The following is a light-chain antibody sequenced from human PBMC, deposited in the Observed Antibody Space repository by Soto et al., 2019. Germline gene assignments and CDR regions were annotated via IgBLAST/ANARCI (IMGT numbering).Light chain of an antibody. Sequence: EIVLTQSPGTLSLSPGERATLSCRASQSVSSSYLAWYQQKPGQAPRLLIYGASSRATGIPDRFSGSGSGTDFTLTISRLEPEDFAVYYCQQYGSSLTWTFVQGTKVDIK. CDR2: GAS. CDR1: QSVSSSY. J-gene: IGKJ1*01. V-gene: IGKV3-20*01. CDR3: QQYGSSLTWT.